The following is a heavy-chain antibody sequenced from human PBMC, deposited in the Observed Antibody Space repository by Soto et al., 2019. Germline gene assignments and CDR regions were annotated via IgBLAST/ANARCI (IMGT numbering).Heavy chain of an antibody. CDR2: ISCSGGST. CDR1: GFTVSSYA. D-gene: IGHD6-13*01. J-gene: IGHJ4*02. Sequence: PGCSVRLSCASSGFTVSSYAMSWVRQAPGRGLEWVSAISCSGGSTCYADSVKGRFTISRDNSKNTLYLQMNSLRAEDTAVYYCAEDRIAAVGVSDYWGQGTLVTVSS. V-gene: IGHV3-23*01. CDR3: AEDRIAAVGVSDY.